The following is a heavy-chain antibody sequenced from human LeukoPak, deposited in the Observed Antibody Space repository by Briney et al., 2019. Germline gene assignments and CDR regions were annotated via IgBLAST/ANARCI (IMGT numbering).Heavy chain of an antibody. Sequence: ASVKVSCKASGYTFTSYGISWVRQAPGQGLEWMGWISAYNGNTNYAQKLQGRVTMTTDTSTSTAYMELRSLRSDDTAVCYCARVDYGDYVGYFDYWGQGALVAVSS. CDR1: GYTFTSYG. D-gene: IGHD4-17*01. CDR2: ISAYNGNT. J-gene: IGHJ4*02. CDR3: ARVDYGDYVGYFDY. V-gene: IGHV1-18*01.